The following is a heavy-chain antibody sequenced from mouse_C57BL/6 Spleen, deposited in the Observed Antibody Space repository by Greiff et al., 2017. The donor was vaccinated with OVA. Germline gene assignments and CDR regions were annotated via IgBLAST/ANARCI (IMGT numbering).Heavy chain of an antibody. CDR2: ISNGGGST. CDR1: GFTFSDYY. CDR3: ARHAGSRDYAMDY. V-gene: IGHV5-12*01. D-gene: IGHD4-1*01. Sequence: EVMLVESGGGLVQPGGSLKLSCAASGFTFSDYYMYWVRQTPEKRLEWVAYISNGGGSTYYPDTVKGRFTISRDNAKNTLYLQMSRLKSEDTAMYYCARHAGSRDYAMDYWGQGTSVTVSS. J-gene: IGHJ4*01.